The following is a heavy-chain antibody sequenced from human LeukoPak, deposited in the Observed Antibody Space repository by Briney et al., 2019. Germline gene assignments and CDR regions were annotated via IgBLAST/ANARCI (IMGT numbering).Heavy chain of an antibody. CDR1: GGSISSSSYY. CDR2: IYYSGST. J-gene: IGHJ3*02. Sequence: PSETLSLTCTVSGGSISSSSYYWGWIRQPPGKGLEWIGSIYYSGSTYYNPSLKSRVTISVDTSKNQFSLKLSSVTAADTAVYYCARPMIVAEGDAFDIWGQGTMVTVSS. V-gene: IGHV4-39*01. CDR3: ARPMIVAEGDAFDI. D-gene: IGHD3-22*01.